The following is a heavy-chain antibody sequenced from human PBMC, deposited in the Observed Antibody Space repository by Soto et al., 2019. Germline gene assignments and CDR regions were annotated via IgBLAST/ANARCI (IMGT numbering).Heavy chain of an antibody. V-gene: IGHV2-5*02. CDR2: IYWDDDK. J-gene: IGHJ5*02. CDR3: AHRGIYGSGNWFDP. CDR1: GFSFSTSEVS. D-gene: IGHD3-10*01. Sequence: QITLKESGPPLVKPTETLTLTCSFSGFSFSTSEVSVGWIRQPPGKALEWLALIYWDDDKRYSPSLKSRLTIXXXTXXNQVVLTMTNMDPVDTATYYFAHRGIYGSGNWFDPWGQGTLVTVSS.